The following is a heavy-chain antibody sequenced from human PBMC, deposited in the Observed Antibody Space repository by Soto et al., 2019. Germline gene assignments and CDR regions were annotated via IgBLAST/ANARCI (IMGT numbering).Heavy chain of an antibody. J-gene: IGHJ6*02. CDR3: ARDLSGRADV. CDR2: LNEDGSFT. CDR1: EFTFSSYW. Sequence: VGSLRLSCVASEFTFSSYWMHWVRQTPGNGLVWVSRLNEDGSFTSYADSVKGRFTIFRDNAKNTLYLQMNSLRAGDTAVYYCARDLSGRADVWGQGTTVTVSS. D-gene: IGHD3-10*01. V-gene: IGHV3-74*01.